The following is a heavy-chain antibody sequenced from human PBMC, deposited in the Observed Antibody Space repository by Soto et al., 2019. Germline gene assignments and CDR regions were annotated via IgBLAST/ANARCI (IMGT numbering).Heavy chain of an antibody. J-gene: IGHJ4*02. CDR1: GGSIRDYF. D-gene: IGHD4-17*01. CDR2: IYYSGRT. CDR3: ARVGGDDFGDSGGFDY. V-gene: IGHV4-59*01. Sequence: SETLSLTCTVSGGSIRDYFWTWIRQPPGKGLEWIGYIYYSGRTNYNPSLKSRVSTSVDTSKNHFSLQLRSVTAADTAVYYCARVGGDDFGDSGGFDYWGQGTLVTVSS.